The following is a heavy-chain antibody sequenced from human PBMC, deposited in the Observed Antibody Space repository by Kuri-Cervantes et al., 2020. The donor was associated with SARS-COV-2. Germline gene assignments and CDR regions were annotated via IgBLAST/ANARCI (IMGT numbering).Heavy chain of an antibody. J-gene: IGHJ4*02. D-gene: IGHD2-2*01. CDR1: GDPMSSGNYY. CDR3: AREDTSTTDF. Sequence: SCTVSGDPMSSGNYYWSWIRQPAGKGLEWIGHIYTTGSTNYSPSLKSRVSISIDKSKSQFSLKLSSVTAADTAIYYCAREDTSTTDFWGQGTLVTVSS. V-gene: IGHV4-61*09. CDR2: IYTTGST.